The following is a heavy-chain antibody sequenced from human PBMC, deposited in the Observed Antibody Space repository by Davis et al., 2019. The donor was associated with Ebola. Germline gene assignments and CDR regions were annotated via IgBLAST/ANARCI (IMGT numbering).Heavy chain of an antibody. V-gene: IGHV3-7*03. J-gene: IGHJ3*02. CDR1: GFTFSSYW. Sequence: GESLKISCAASGFTFSSYWMSWVRQAPGKGLEWVANIKQDGSEKYYLDSVKGRFTISRDNAKNSLYLQMNSLKTEDTAVYYCTTDSSEWELLIMVDAFDIWGQGTMVTVSS. CDR2: IKQDGSEK. CDR3: TTDSSEWELLIMVDAFDI. D-gene: IGHD1-26*01.